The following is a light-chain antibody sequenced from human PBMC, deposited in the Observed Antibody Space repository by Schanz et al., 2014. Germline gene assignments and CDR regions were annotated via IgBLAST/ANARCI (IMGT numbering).Light chain of an antibody. CDR1: QSVLYSSNNKNY. Sequence: DIVMTQSPDSLAVSLGERATIHCKSSQSVLYSSNNKNYLAWYQQKPGQPPKLLIYWASTRESGVPDRFSGSGSGTDFTLTISSLQAEDVAVYYCLQYYFPPRTFGQGTKVEIK. CDR2: WAS. CDR3: LQYYFPPRT. V-gene: IGKV4-1*01. J-gene: IGKJ1*01.